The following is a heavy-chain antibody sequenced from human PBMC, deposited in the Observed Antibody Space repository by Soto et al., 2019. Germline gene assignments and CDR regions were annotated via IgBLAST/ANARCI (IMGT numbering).Heavy chain of an antibody. CDR1: EVTCRSSR. D-gene: IGHD1-1*01. J-gene: IGHJ5*02. V-gene: IGHV3-21*01. CDR3: VRDLLEVVTKFDP. CDR2: INRNSINM. Sequence: GGAMRHSYAASEVTCRSSRVNWFRHEPGKGLEWVSAINRNSINMHYADSVKGRFTISRDNAKNSLYLQMNSLRVEDTAVYYCVRDLLEVVTKFDPRGQGTLVTVSS.